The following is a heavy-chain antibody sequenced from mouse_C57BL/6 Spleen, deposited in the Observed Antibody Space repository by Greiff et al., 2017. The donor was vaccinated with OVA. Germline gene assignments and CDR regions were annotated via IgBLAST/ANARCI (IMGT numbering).Heavy chain of an antibody. CDR3: ARQYYGSSPFDY. Sequence: EVKLVESGGDLVKPGGSLKLSCAASGFTFSSSGMSWVRQTPDKRLEWVATISSGGSYTYYPDSVKGRFTLYRDNATNTPDLQMSSLKSDDTAMYYCARQYYGSSPFDYWGQGTTLTVSS. CDR1: GFTFSSSG. J-gene: IGHJ2*01. CDR2: ISSGGSYT. V-gene: IGHV5-6*01. D-gene: IGHD1-1*01.